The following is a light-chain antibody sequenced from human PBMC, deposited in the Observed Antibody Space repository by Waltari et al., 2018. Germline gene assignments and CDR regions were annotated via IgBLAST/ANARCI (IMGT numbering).Light chain of an antibody. Sequence: EIVLTQSPGTLSLSPGERATLSCRASQSVSRWLAWYQQKPGQHPRLLIYGASSRATGIPDRFSGSGSGTDFSLTISRLEPEDFAVYYCQKYGTLPATFGQGTRVEVK. CDR2: GAS. CDR1: QSVSRW. J-gene: IGKJ1*01. V-gene: IGKV3-20*01. CDR3: QKYGTLPAT.